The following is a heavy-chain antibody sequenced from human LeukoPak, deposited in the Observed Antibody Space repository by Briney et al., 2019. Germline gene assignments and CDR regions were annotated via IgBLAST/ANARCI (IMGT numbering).Heavy chain of an antibody. CDR1: GYTFTSYY. CDR3: ARLHDEYYMDV. V-gene: IGHV1-46*03. Sequence: ASVKVSCKSSGYTFTSYYMHWVRQAPGQGLEWMGIINPSGGSTSYAQKFQGRVTMTRDTSTSTVYMELSSLRSEDTAVYCCARLHDEYYMDVWGKGTTVTVSS. CDR2: INPSGGST. J-gene: IGHJ6*03.